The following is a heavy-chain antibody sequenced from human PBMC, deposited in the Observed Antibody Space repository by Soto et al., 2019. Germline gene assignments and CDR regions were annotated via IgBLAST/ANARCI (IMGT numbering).Heavy chain of an antibody. J-gene: IGHJ4*01. CDR2: IYYSGST. CDR3: ARKISSSWYPTFDY. V-gene: IGHV4-59*01. Sequence: SETLSPTGMVAGSSISSYYWSWSRQPPGKGLEWIGYIYYSGSTKYIPSLKSRVTITVDTSKNQFSLKLSSVTAADTAVYYCARKISSSWYPTFDYWGQGAMVTVSS. D-gene: IGHD6-13*01. CDR1: GSSISSYY.